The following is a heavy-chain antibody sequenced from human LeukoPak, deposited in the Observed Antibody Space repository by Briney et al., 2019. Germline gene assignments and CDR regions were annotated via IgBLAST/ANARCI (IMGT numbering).Heavy chain of an antibody. J-gene: IGHJ6*02. D-gene: IGHD1-26*01. CDR2: IYYSGST. CDR3: ARLSRIVGASYYYYGMDV. CDR1: GGSISSGGYY. V-gene: IGHV4-31*03. Sequence: PSQTLSLTCTVSGGSISSGGYYWSWIRQHPGKGLEWIGYIYYSGSTYYNPSLKSRVTISVDTSKNQFSLKLSSVTAADTAVYYCARLSRIVGASYYYYGMDVWGQGTTVTVSS.